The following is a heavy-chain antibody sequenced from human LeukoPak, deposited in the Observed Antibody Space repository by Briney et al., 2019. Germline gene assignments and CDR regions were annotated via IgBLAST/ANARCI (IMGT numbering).Heavy chain of an antibody. CDR2: ISYDGSNK. V-gene: IGHV3-30-3*01. Sequence: PGGSLRLSCAASGFTFSSYAMHWVRQAPGKGLEWVAVISYDGSNKYYADSVKGRFTISRDNSKNTLYLQMNSLRAEDTAVYYCARGGLVGATGPIDYWGQGTLVTVSS. D-gene: IGHD1-26*01. CDR1: GFTFSSYA. CDR3: ARGGLVGATGPIDY. J-gene: IGHJ4*02.